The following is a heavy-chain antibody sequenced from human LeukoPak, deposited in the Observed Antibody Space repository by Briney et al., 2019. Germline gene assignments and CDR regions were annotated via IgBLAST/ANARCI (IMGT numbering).Heavy chain of an antibody. CDR3: ARDFVDTAMEDYFDY. V-gene: IGHV3-74*01. CDR1: GFTFSNYW. CDR2: INSDGINT. D-gene: IGHD5-18*01. Sequence: PGGSLRLSCAASGFTFSNYWMHWVRQAPGKGLVWVSRINSDGINTSYADSVKGRFTISRDNAKNTLNLQMNSLRAEDTAVYYCARDFVDTAMEDYFDYWGQGTLVTVSS. J-gene: IGHJ4*02.